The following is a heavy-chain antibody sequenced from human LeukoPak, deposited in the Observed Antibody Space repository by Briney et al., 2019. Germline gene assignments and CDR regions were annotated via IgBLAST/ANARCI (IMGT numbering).Heavy chain of an antibody. CDR3: ASGGGIVVVPAANPDY. Sequence: GGSLRLSCAASGSTFSSYAMHWVRQAPGKGLEWVAVISYDGSNKYYADSVKGRFTISRDNSKNTLYLQMNSLRAEDTAVYYCASGGGIVVVPAANPDYWGQGTLVTVSS. CDR1: GSTFSSYA. J-gene: IGHJ4*02. D-gene: IGHD2-2*01. V-gene: IGHV3-30-3*01. CDR2: ISYDGSNK.